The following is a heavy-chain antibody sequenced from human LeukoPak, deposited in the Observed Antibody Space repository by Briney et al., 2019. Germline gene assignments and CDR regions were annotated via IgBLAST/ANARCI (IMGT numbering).Heavy chain of an antibody. D-gene: IGHD4-17*01. CDR2: ISYDGNNK. Sequence: GGSLRLSCAASGFTFAIYAMHWVRQAPGKGLEWVAVISYDGNNKYYADSVKGRFTISRDSSKNTLYLQMNSLRAEDTAVYYCASTFYGDSPPYWGQGTLVTVSS. CDR3: ASTFYGDSPPY. J-gene: IGHJ4*02. CDR1: GFTFAIYA. V-gene: IGHV3-30*14.